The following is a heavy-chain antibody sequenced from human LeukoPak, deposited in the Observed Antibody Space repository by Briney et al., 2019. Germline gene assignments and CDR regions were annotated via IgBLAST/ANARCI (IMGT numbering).Heavy chain of an antibody. CDR2: IDHSGST. D-gene: IGHD6-13*01. Sequence: SETLSLTCAVYGGSFSGYYWSWIRQPPGKGLEWIGEIDHSGSTNYNPSLKSRVTISVDTSKNQFSLKLSSVTAADTAVYYCARGRMGAAAGHWGQGTLVTVSS. CDR1: GGSFSGYY. CDR3: ARGRMGAAAGH. J-gene: IGHJ4*02. V-gene: IGHV4-34*01.